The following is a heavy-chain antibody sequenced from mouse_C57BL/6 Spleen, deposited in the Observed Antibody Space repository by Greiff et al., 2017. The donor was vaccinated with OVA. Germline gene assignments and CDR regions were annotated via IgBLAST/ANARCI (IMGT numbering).Heavy chain of an antibody. CDR2: ISSGSSTI. D-gene: IGHD1-1*01. CDR3: ARFPLITTVGGGAMDY. V-gene: IGHV5-17*01. J-gene: IGHJ4*01. Sequence: EVKLMESGGGLVKPGGSLKLSCAASGFTFSDYGMHWVRQAPEKGLEWVAYISSGSSTIYYADTVKGRFTISRDNAKNTLFLQMTRLRAEDTAMYYCARFPLITTVGGGAMDYWGQGTSVTVSS. CDR1: GFTFSDYG.